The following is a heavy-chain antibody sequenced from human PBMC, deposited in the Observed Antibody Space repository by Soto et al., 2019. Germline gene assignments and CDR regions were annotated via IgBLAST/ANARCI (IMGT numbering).Heavy chain of an antibody. CDR2: ISSNGGST. Sequence: PGGSLRLSCSASGFTFSSYAMHWVRQAPGKGLEYVSAISSNGGSTYYADSVKGRFTISRDNSKNTLYLQMNSLRAEDTAVYYCAKDHWGIPSPALDSWGQGILVTVSS. J-gene: IGHJ4*02. CDR3: AKDHWGIPSPALDS. D-gene: IGHD3-16*01. V-gene: IGHV3-64*04. CDR1: GFTFSSYA.